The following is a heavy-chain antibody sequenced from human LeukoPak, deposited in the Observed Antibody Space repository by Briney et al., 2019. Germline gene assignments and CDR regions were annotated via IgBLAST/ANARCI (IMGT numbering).Heavy chain of an antibody. CDR1: EYTFTGYY. V-gene: IGHV1-2*02. Sequence: ASVKVSCKASEYTFTGYYMHWVRQAPGQGLEWMGWINPNSGGSNYAQKFQGRVTMTRDTSISTAYMELSRLRSDDTAVYYCARDRNLYSGSFASWGQGTLVTVSS. CDR2: INPNSGGS. J-gene: IGHJ4*02. D-gene: IGHD1-26*01. CDR3: ARDRNLYSGSFAS.